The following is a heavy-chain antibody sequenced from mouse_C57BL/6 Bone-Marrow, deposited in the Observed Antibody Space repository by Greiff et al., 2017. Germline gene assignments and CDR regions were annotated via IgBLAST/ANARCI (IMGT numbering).Heavy chain of an antibody. J-gene: IGHJ3*01. Sequence: QVQLQQPGAELVKPGASVKLSCKASGYTFTSYWMHWVKQRPGQGLEWIGMIHPNSGSTNYKEKFKSKATLTVDKSSSTAYMQLSSLTSEDSAVYYCAGARTRGWFAYWGRGTLVTVSA. V-gene: IGHV1-64*01. CDR1: GYTFTSYW. CDR3: AGARTRGWFAY. CDR2: IHPNSGST.